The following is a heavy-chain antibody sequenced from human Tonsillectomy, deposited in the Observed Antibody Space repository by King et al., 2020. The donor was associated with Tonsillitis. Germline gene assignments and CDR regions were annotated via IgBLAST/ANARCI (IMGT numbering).Heavy chain of an antibody. CDR3: ARVAGTYGGFGQLYFDY. Sequence: QLQESGPGLVKPSETLSLTCTVSGGSISTYYWSWIRQTPGKGLEWIGYIYYSESTNYNPSLKSRCTISLDTSKNQFSLKLSSVTAADTAVYYCARVAGTYGGFGQLYFDYWGQGTLVTVSS. J-gene: IGHJ4*02. V-gene: IGHV4-59*01. CDR2: IYYSEST. CDR1: GGSISTYY. D-gene: IGHD2-8*01.